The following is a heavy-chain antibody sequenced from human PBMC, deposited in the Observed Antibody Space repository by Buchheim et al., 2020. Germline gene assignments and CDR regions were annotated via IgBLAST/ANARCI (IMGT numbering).Heavy chain of an antibody. V-gene: IGHV4-31*03. Sequence: QVQLQESGPGLVKPSQTLSLTCTVSGGSISSGGYYWSWIRQHPGKGLEWIGYIYYSGNTYYNLSFKSRVTISVDTSKNQFSLKLSSVTAADTAVYYCARDVIGSSSSVYYGMDVWGQGTT. J-gene: IGHJ6*02. CDR2: IYYSGNT. CDR1: GGSISSGGYY. D-gene: IGHD6-6*01. CDR3: ARDVIGSSSSVYYGMDV.